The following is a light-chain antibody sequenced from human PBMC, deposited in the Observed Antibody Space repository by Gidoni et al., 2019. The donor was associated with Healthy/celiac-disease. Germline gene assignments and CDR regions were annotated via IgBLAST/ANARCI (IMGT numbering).Light chain of an antibody. J-gene: IGKJ2*01. V-gene: IGKV1-39*01. CDR2: TAS. CDR1: QSSSSS. Sequence: DIQMTQSPSSLSASVGDRVTITCRASQSSSSSLNWYQQKPGKVPKLLIYTASSLQSGVPSRFSGSGSGTDFTLTISSLQPEDVATYYCQQSYSTPRTFGQGTKLEIK. CDR3: QQSYSTPRT.